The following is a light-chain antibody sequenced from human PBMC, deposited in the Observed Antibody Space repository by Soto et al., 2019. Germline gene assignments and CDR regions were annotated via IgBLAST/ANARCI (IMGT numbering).Light chain of an antibody. J-gene: IGLJ1*01. CDR2: RNN. Sequence: QSVLTQPPSASGTPRQRGTISCSGSSSKIGSNYVYWYQQLPGTAPKLLIYRNNQRPSGVPDRFSGSKSGTSASLAISGLRSEDEADYYCAAWDDSLSGLYVFGTGTKVTVL. V-gene: IGLV1-47*01. CDR1: SSKIGSNY. CDR3: AAWDDSLSGLYV.